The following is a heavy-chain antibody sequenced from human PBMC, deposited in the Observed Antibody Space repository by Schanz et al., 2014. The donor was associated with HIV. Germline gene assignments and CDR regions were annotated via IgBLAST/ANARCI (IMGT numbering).Heavy chain of an antibody. CDR3: ANSGYCTSGICYTRGNGMDV. CDR2: INSDGSST. D-gene: IGHD2-8*01. V-gene: IGHV3-74*01. CDR1: GFTFSSYW. J-gene: IGHJ6*02. Sequence: EVQLVESGGGLVQPGGSLRLSCAASGFTFSSYWMHWVRQAPGKGLVWVSRINSDGSSTSYADSVKGRFTISRDNPKNRLYLQMNSLRAEDTAVYYCANSGYCTSGICYTRGNGMDVWGQGTTVTVSS.